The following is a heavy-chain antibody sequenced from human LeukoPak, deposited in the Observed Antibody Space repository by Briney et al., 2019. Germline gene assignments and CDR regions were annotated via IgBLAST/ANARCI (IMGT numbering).Heavy chain of an antibody. Sequence: SQTLSLTCTVSDAPLSKVNPNYLTWIRQHPEKGLEWLGYIYYSGITYFPPSVKRRITMSVDTAKNQFSLKLSSMTAADTAVYYCATLSFRGSFDSWGQGIRVIVSS. J-gene: IGHJ5*01. CDR2: IYYSGIT. D-gene: IGHD2/OR15-2a*01. V-gene: IGHV4-31*03. CDR3: ATLSFRGSFDS. CDR1: DAPLSKVNPNY.